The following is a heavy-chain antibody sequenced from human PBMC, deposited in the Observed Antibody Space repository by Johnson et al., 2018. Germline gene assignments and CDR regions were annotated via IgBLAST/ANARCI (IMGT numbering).Heavy chain of an antibody. J-gene: IGHJ1*01. CDR3: ATEGGSYGQNVSYFQH. D-gene: IGHD1-26*01. CDR1: GFMFDDYA. CDR2: ISWNSGSI. Sequence: VQLVESGGGLVQPGGSLRLSCAASGFMFDDYAMHWVRQAPGKGLEWVSGISWNSGSIGYADSVKGRFTISRDNAKNSLYLQMNSLRAEDTAVYYCATEGGSYGQNVSYFQHWGQGTLVTVSS. V-gene: IGHV3-9*01.